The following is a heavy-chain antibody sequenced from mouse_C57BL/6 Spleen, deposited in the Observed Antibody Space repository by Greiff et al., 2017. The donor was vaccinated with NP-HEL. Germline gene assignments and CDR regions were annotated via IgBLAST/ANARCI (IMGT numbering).Heavy chain of an antibody. CDR1: GYSITSDY. CDR3: ARLGPYYYGSSYWYFDV. V-gene: IGHV3-8*01. Sequence: EVKLVESGPGLAKPSQTLSLTCSVTGYSITSDYWNWIRKFPGNKLEYMGYISYSGSTYYNPSLKSRISITRDTSKNQYYLQLNSVTTEDTATYYCARLGPYYYGSSYWYFDVWGTGTTVTVSS. CDR2: ISYSGST. J-gene: IGHJ1*03. D-gene: IGHD1-1*01.